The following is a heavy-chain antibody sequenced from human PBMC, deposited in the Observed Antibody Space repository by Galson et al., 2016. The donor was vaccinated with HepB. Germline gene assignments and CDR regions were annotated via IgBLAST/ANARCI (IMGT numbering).Heavy chain of an antibody. V-gene: IGHV1-8*01. CDR1: GYTFTNYD. CDR2: MTPNSGKT. Sequence: SVKVSCKASGYTFTNYDINWVRQATGQGLEWLGWMTPNSGKTGYAQKFQGRLTLTRDTSTSTAYMELSSLTSDDTAVYFCARNREFTGDFDYWGQGALFTVSS. J-gene: IGHJ4*02. CDR3: ARNREFTGDFDY. D-gene: IGHD7-27*01.